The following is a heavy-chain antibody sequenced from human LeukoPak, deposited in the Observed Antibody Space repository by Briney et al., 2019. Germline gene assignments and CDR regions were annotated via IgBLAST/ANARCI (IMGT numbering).Heavy chain of an antibody. CDR2: INCNGGGT. J-gene: IGHJ4*02. CDR3: ARWELSGRVMERLSWIDH. CDR1: GFTFDDFG. Sequence: GGSLRLSCAASGFTFDDFGMTWVRQAPGKGLEWVSGINCNGGGTGYADSVKGRFTISRDNAKKILYLQMNRLRVEDTAVYYCARWELSGRVMERLSWIDHWGQGALVTVSS. D-gene: IGHD3-16*02. V-gene: IGHV3-20*04.